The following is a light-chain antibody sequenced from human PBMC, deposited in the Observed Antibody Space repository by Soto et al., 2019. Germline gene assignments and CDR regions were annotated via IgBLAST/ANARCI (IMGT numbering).Light chain of an antibody. CDR2: DDS. J-gene: IGLJ1*01. CDR1: NIGTMG. Sequence: SYELTQAPSVSVAPGQTARLTCGGDNIGTMGVHWYQQKPGQAPVLVLYDDSDRPSGIPERFSGSKSGNTASLTISGLQLEDEAVYYCSSYTTGRSLPWVFGTGTKLTVL. V-gene: IGLV3-21*02. CDR3: SSYTTGRSLPWV.